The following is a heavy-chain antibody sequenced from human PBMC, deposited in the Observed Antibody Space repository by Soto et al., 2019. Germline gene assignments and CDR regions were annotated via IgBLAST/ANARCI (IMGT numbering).Heavy chain of an antibody. D-gene: IGHD3-9*01. J-gene: IGHJ4*02. V-gene: IGHV1-24*01. Sequence: ASLKVSCKFSGYTLTELSLNWVRHAPGKGHEWMGGFDPEDGETIYAQKFQGRVTMTEDTSTDTAYMELSSLRSEDTAVYYCATVEYHNDDYDILTCSNAYWGQGTLVTVSS. CDR3: ATVEYHNDDYDILTCSNAY. CDR2: FDPEDGET. CDR1: GYTLTELS.